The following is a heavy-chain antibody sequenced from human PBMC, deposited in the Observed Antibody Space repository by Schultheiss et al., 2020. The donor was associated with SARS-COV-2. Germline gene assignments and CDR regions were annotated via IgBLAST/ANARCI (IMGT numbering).Heavy chain of an antibody. V-gene: IGHV1-69*10. CDR2: IIPILGIA. J-gene: IGHJ4*02. Sequence: SVKVSCKASGYSFISYGISWVRQAPGQGLEWMGGIIPILGIANYAQKFQGRVTITADKSTSTAYMELSSLRSDDTAMYYCARALLGGPGAAAHTWGQGTLITVSS. CDR1: GYSFISYG. D-gene: IGHD3-16*01. CDR3: ARALLGGPGAAAHT.